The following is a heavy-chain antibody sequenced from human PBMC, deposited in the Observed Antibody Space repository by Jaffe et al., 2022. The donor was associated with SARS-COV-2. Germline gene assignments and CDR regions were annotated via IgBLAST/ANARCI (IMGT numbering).Heavy chain of an antibody. Sequence: QVRLVQSGAEVRKPGASVKVSCKASGYTLTGFYMHWVRQAPGQGPEWMGRINPDSGVTNSAQKFQGRVTMTRDTSINTAYLELSRLTSDDTAVYYCSRGTDCNSGTCYPYWGQGTLVSVSS. CDR3: SRGTDCNSGTCYPY. D-gene: IGHD1-26*01. V-gene: IGHV1-2*06. CDR2: INPDSGVT. J-gene: IGHJ4*02. CDR1: GYTLTGFY.